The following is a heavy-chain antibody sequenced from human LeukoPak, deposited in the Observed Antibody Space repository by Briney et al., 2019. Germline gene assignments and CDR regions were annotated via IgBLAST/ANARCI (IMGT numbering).Heavy chain of an antibody. D-gene: IGHD1-26*01. CDR3: ARDRGSTEFDY. CDR2: INGDGSRT. Sequence: PGGSLRLSCAASGFTFDDYAMHWVRQAPGKGLVWVSRINGDGSRTSYADSVKGRVTISRDNAKNTLYLQMNSLRAEDTAVYYCARDRGSTEFDYWGQGTLFTVSS. CDR1: GFTFDDYA. V-gene: IGHV3-74*01. J-gene: IGHJ4*02.